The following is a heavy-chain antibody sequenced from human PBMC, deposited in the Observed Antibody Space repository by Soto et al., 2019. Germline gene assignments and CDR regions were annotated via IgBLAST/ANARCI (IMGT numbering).Heavy chain of an antibody. CDR2: INAGNGNT. Sequence: QVQLVQSGAEEKKPGASVKVSCKSSGYTFTSYAMHWVRQAPGQRLEWMGWINAGNGNTKYSQKFQGRVTITRVTSASTAYMELSSLRSEDTAVYYCARGITLPTPLDYWGQGNLVTVSS. D-gene: IGHD1-20*01. J-gene: IGHJ4*02. CDR1: GYTFTSYA. V-gene: IGHV1-3*05. CDR3: ARGITLPTPLDY.